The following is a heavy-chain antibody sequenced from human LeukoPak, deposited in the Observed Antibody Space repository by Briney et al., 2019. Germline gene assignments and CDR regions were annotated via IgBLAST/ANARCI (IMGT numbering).Heavy chain of an antibody. Sequence: ASVKISCKASGYIFTSYYMHWARQAPGQGLEWMGVINPSAGSTTYAQKFQGRVTMTRDTSTSIVYMELSSLRSEDTAVYYCAREEMVSMTFSLEHAFDIWGQGTMVTVSS. CDR1: GYIFTSYY. D-gene: IGHD5-24*01. J-gene: IGHJ3*02. V-gene: IGHV1-46*01. CDR3: AREEMVSMTFSLEHAFDI. CDR2: INPSAGST.